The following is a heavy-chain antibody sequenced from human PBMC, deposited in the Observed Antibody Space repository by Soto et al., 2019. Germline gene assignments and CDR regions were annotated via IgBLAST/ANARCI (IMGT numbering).Heavy chain of an antibody. D-gene: IGHD5-12*01. Sequence: GGSLRLSCAASGFTFSSYAMHWVRQAPGKGLEWVAVISYDGSNKYYADSVKGRFTISRDNSKNTLYLQMNSLRAEDTAVYYCARPYRFGGPLSGYETLPYYYGMDVWGQGTTVTVSS. CDR1: GFTFSSYA. V-gene: IGHV3-30-3*01. CDR2: ISYDGSNK. CDR3: ARPYRFGGPLSGYETLPYYYGMDV. J-gene: IGHJ6*02.